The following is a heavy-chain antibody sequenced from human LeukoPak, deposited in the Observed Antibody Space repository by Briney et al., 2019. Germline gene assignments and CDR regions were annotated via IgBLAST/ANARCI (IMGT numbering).Heavy chain of an antibody. CDR1: GDSVSSKSAA. CDR3: ARADGYCSSTSCPNEKRITMVRGVIVKSTWWFDP. CDR2: TYYRSRWYN. D-gene: IGHD3-10*01. Sequence: SQTLSLTCAISGDSVSSKSAAWNSIRQSPSRGLGWLGRTYYRSRWYNDYAVSMKSRIAINPDTSKNQFSLKLSSVTAADTAVYYCARADGYCSSTSCPNEKRITMVRGVIVKSTWWFDPWGQGTLVTVSS. J-gene: IGHJ5*02. V-gene: IGHV6-1*01.